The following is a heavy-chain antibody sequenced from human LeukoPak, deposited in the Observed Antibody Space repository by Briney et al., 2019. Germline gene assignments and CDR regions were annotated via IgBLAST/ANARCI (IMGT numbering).Heavy chain of an antibody. Sequence: ASVKVSCKASGYTFTGYYMHWVRQAPGQGLEWMGWINPNSGGTNYAQKFQGWVTMTRDTSISTAYMELSRLKSDDTAVYYCARWYYDILTGLYYFDYWGQGTLVTVSS. J-gene: IGHJ4*02. CDR3: ARWYYDILTGLYYFDY. D-gene: IGHD3-9*01. CDR2: INPNSGGT. V-gene: IGHV1-2*04. CDR1: GYTFTGYY.